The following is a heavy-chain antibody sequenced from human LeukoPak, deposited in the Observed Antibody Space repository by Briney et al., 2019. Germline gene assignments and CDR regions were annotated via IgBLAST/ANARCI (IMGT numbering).Heavy chain of an antibody. CDR1: GYTFTSYY. CDR3: ATGLGYYRISSFDF. Sequence: WASVKVSCKASGYTFTSYYMHWVRQAPGQGLEWMGIINPSGGSTSYAQKFQGRVTMTTDTSTSTAYMELRSLRSDDTAVYYCATGLGYYRISSFDFWGQGTLVTVSS. D-gene: IGHD2/OR15-2a*01. V-gene: IGHV1-46*01. J-gene: IGHJ4*02. CDR2: INPSGGST.